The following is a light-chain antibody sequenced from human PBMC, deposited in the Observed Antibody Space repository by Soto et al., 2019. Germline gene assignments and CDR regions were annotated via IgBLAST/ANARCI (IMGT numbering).Light chain of an antibody. V-gene: IGKV3-20*01. J-gene: IGKJ1*01. CDR2: DAF. CDR3: QQYGSLSWT. CDR1: QSVSNNY. Sequence: EIVLTQSPGTLSLSPGERATLSCRASQSVSNNYLAWYQQKPGQAPRLLIHDAFMRATGIPDRFSGSGSGTDFTLTIASLEPEDFAVYHCQQYGSLSWTFGQGTKVDI.